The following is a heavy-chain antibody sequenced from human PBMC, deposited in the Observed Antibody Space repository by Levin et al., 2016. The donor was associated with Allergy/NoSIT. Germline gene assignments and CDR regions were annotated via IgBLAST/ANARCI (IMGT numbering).Heavy chain of an antibody. CDR2: INARTGGT. D-gene: IGHD2-21*02. Sequence: ASVKVSCKASGYSFIDYYMHWVRQAPGQGLEWMGFINARTGGTNYPQRFQGRVTVTRDTSISTAYMELTRLTPDDTAMYFCARPAYCGAACYYAFDIWGQGTMVTVSS. J-gene: IGHJ3*02. V-gene: IGHV1-2*02. CDR1: GYSFIDYY. CDR3: ARPAYCGAACYYAFDI.